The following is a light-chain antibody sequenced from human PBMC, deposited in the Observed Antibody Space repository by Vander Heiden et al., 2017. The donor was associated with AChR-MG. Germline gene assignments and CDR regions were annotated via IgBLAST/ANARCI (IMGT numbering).Light chain of an antibody. CDR2: AAS. J-gene: IGKJ1*01. CDR3: LHDYNYPRT. CDR1: HGIRND. Sequence: AIQMTQSPSSLSASVGDRVTITCRASHGIRNDLGWYQQKPGKAPKLLIYAASSLQSGVPSRFSGSGSGTDFTLTISSLQPEDFATYYCLHDYNYPRTFGQGTKVDIK. V-gene: IGKV1-6*01.